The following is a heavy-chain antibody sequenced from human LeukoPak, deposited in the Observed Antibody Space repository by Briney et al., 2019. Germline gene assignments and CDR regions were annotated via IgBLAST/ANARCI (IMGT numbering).Heavy chain of an antibody. CDR2: ISDSGST. Sequence: SETLSLTCVVSGGSLSTHHWSWIRQSPGRGLEWIGYISDSGSTNYNPSLKSRVTISVDTFKNQFSLMLSSVTAADTAVYYCARGYDSSAYYPFSYWGQGTLVTVSS. CDR3: ARGYDSSAYYPFSY. CDR1: GGSLSTHH. D-gene: IGHD3-22*01. J-gene: IGHJ4*02. V-gene: IGHV4-59*11.